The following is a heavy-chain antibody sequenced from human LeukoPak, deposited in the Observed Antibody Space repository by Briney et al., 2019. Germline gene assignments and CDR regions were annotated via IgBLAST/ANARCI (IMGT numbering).Heavy chain of an antibody. D-gene: IGHD1-26*01. V-gene: IGHV3-48*01. CDR3: ASSGSYRFDY. CDR2: ISDSGAM. CDR1: GFTFSTYS. J-gene: IGHJ4*02. Sequence: GGSLRLSCAASGFTFSTYSMKWVRQAPGKGLEWVSYISDSGAMYYADSVRGRFTISRENAQNSLFLQMNSLRAEDTAVYYCASSGSYRFDYWGQGTLVTVSS.